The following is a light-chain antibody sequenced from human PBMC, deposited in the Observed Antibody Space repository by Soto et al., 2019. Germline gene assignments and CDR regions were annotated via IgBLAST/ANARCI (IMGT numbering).Light chain of an antibody. V-gene: IGLV3-21*04. Sequence: SSELTLPPSVSVAPGKTARITCGGNNIGSKSVHWYQQKPGQAPVLVIYYDSDRPSGIPERFSGSNSGNTATLTISRVEAGDEADYYCQVWDSSSVVFGGGTKLTVL. CDR3: QVWDSSSVV. CDR2: YDS. J-gene: IGLJ2*01. CDR1: NIGSKS.